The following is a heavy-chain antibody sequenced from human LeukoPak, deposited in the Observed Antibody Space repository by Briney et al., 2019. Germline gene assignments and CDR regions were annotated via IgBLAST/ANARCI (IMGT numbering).Heavy chain of an antibody. J-gene: IGHJ6*03. Sequence: GGSLRLSCAASGFTFSSYSMNWVRQAPGKGLEWVSSISTSSSYIYYADSVQGRFTISRDNAKNSLYLQMNSLRAEDTALYYCARAPGGIAVAGTRYYYYYYMDVWGKGTTVTVSS. D-gene: IGHD6-19*01. CDR3: ARAPGGIAVAGTRYYYYYYMDV. CDR1: GFTFSSYS. V-gene: IGHV3-21*04. CDR2: ISTSSSYI.